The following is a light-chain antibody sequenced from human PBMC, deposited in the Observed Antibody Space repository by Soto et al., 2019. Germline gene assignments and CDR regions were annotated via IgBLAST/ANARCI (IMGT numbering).Light chain of an antibody. V-gene: IGLV1-40*01. CDR3: QSYDSSLSGCV. CDR2: GNS. CDR1: SSNIGAGYD. J-gene: IGLJ3*02. Sequence: QSVLTQPPSVSGAPGQRVTISCTGSSSNIGAGYDVHWYQQLPGTAPKLLIYGNSNRPSGVPDRFSGSKSGTSASLAITGLQAEDEADYYCQSYDSSLSGCVFGGGNKLTVL.